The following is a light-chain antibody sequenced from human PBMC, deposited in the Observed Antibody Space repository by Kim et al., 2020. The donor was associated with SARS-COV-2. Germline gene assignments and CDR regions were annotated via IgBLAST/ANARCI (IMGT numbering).Light chain of an antibody. CDR3: NSRDSNNNVL. CDR1: SLRSYY. Sequence: SSELTQDPAVSVALGQTVRITCQGDSLRSYYATWYQQKPGQAPILVIYGKNNRPSGIPERFSGSSSGNTASLTITGTQAGDEADYYCNSRDSNNNVLFGG. V-gene: IGLV3-19*01. CDR2: GKN. J-gene: IGLJ2*01.